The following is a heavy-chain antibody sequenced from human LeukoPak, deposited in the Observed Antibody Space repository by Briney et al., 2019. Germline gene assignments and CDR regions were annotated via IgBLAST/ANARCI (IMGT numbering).Heavy chain of an antibody. CDR3: ARDLAYYDTSGSLVGAFDI. J-gene: IGHJ3*02. V-gene: IGHV4-61*02. Sequence: PSETLSLTCTVSGGSISSGSYYWSWIRQPAGKGLEWIGRIYTSGGTNYIPSLKSRVTISVDTSKNQFSLKLSSVTAADTAVYYCARDLAYYDTSGSLVGAFDIWGQGTMVTVSS. CDR2: IYTSGGT. CDR1: GGSISSGSYY. D-gene: IGHD3-22*01.